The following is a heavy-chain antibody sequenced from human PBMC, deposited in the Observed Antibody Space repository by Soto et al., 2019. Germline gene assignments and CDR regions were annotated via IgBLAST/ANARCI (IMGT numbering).Heavy chain of an antibody. D-gene: IGHD1-20*01. J-gene: IGHJ4*02. CDR1: GFTFNNYA. V-gene: IGHV3-23*01. CDR3: AKAINWNGGSYFDY. CDR2: TSGSGGST. Sequence: GGSLRLSCAASGFTFNNYAMNWVRQAPGKGLEWVSATSGSGGSTYYADSVKGRFTISRDNSKNTLYLQMDSLRAEDTAIYYCAKAINWNGGSYFDYWGRGTLVTVSS.